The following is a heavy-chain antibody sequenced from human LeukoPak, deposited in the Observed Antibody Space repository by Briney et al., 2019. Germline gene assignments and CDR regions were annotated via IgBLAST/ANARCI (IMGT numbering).Heavy chain of an antibody. CDR3: LLELFDNPEFDY. D-gene: IGHD1-14*01. J-gene: IGHJ4*02. Sequence: ASVKVSCKASGYTFTGYYMHWVRQAPGQGLEWMGWINPNSGGTNYAQKFQGRVTMTRDTSISTAYMELSRLRSDDTAVYYCLLELFDNPEFDYWGQGTLVTVSS. CDR1: GYTFTGYY. CDR2: INPNSGGT. V-gene: IGHV1-2*02.